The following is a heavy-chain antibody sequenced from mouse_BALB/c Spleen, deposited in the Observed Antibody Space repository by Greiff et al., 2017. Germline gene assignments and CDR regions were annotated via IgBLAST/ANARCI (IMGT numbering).Heavy chain of an antibody. Sequence: VQRVESGPGLVAPSQSLSITCTVSGFSLSRYSVHWVRQPPGKGLEWLGMIWGGGSTDYNSALKSRLSISKDNSKSQVFLKMNSLQTDDTAMYYCARNDYYGSSYSFAYWGQGTLVTVSA. V-gene: IGHV2-6-4*01. D-gene: IGHD1-1*01. J-gene: IGHJ3*01. CDR1: GFSLSRYS. CDR2: IWGGGST. CDR3: ARNDYYGSSYSFAY.